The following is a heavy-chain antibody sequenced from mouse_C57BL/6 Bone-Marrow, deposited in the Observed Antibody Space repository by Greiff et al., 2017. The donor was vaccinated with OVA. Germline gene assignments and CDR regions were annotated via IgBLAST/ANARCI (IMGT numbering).Heavy chain of an antibody. CDR2: ISSGSSTI. V-gene: IGHV5-17*01. J-gene: IGHJ2*01. D-gene: IGHD4-1*01. Sequence: EVKLMESGGGLVKPGGSLKLSCAASGFTFSDYGMHWVRQAPEKGLEWVAYISSGSSTIYYADTVKGRFTISRDNAKNTLFLQMTSLRSEDTAMYYCARDWGEGYFDYWGQGTTLTVSS. CDR3: ARDWGEGYFDY. CDR1: GFTFSDYG.